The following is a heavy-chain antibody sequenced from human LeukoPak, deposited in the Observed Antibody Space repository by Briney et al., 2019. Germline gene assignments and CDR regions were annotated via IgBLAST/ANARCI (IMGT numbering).Heavy chain of an antibody. Sequence: ASVKVSCKASGYTFTDYYMHWVRQAPGQGLEWMGRINPNSGGTNYAQKFQARVTMTRDTSISTAYMELSRLRSDDTALYYCARAAYYYDGSGYYLGDWGQGTLVTVSS. CDR3: ARAAYYYDGSGYYLGD. D-gene: IGHD3-22*01. V-gene: IGHV1-2*06. CDR1: GYTFTDYY. CDR2: INPNSGGT. J-gene: IGHJ4*02.